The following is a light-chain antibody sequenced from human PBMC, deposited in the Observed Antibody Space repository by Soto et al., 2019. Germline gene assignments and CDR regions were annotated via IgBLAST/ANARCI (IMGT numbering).Light chain of an antibody. CDR2: GAS. J-gene: IGKJ1*01. V-gene: IGKV3-15*01. CDR3: QQYNNWPRT. CDR1: QSVRSN. Sequence: EIVMTQSPATLSVSPGERVTLSCRASQSVRSNLAWYQQKPGQSPRLLIYGASTRATGIPARFGGSGSETQFTLTISSLQSEDFAVYYCQQYNNWPRTFGQGTKVDIK.